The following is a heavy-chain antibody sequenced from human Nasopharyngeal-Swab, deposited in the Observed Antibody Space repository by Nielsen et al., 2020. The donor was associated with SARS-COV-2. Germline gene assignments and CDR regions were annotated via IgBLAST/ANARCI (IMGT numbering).Heavy chain of an antibody. V-gene: IGHV1-18*04. Sequence: ASVKVSCKASGYTFTSYGISWVRQAPGQGLEWMGWISAYNGNTSYAQKLQGRVTMTTDTSTSTAYMELRSLRSDDTAVYYCARVGIAVAGHGGLYYYYGMDVWGQGTTVTVSS. CDR2: ISAYNGNT. CDR1: GYTFTSYG. J-gene: IGHJ6*02. CDR3: ARVGIAVAGHGGLYYYYGMDV. D-gene: IGHD6-19*01.